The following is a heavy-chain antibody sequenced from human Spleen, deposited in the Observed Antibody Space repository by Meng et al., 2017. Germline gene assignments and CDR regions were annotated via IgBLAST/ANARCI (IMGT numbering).Heavy chain of an antibody. CDR3: ASWSRYFDWLLPDY. D-gene: IGHD3-9*01. V-gene: IGHV4-34*01. CDR2: INHSGST. Sequence: VLLQQWGAGLFKPPETLSLTCAVYGGSFSGYYWSWIRQPPGKGLEWIGEINHSGSTNYNPSLKSRVTISVDTSKNQFSLKLSSVTAADTAVYYCASWSRYFDWLLPDYWGQGTLVTVSS. J-gene: IGHJ4*02. CDR1: GGSFSGYY.